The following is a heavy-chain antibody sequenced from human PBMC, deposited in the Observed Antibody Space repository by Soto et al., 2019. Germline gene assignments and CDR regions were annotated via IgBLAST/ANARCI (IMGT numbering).Heavy chain of an antibody. Sequence: QVQLQESGPGLVRPSETLSLTCTVSGVSIDNFFWSWIRQTPGKGLAWIGYVSQGGTAAYMSEGETTSYNLPLESRATISLDLPKNQFSLRLTAVTAADTAVYYCARDRGGITVSSKPLGEWFDPWGQGTLVTVSS. CDR2: VSQGGTAAYMSEGETT. V-gene: IGHV4-59*01. CDR3: ARDRGGITVSSKPLGEWFDP. D-gene: IGHD3-10*01. J-gene: IGHJ5*02. CDR1: GVSIDNFF.